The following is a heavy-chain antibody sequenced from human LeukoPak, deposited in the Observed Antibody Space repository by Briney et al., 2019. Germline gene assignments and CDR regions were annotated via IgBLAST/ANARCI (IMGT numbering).Heavy chain of an antibody. J-gene: IGHJ4*02. V-gene: IGHV1-8*01. D-gene: IGHD2-15*01. CDR1: GYTFSSYD. CDR3: ARGLKFCSGGACYGGYAY. Sequence: ASVKVSCKASGYTFSSYDINWVRQALGQGPEWMGWMNPNSGNTGYAQKFRGRVTITRNTSMNTAYMELSSLTSEDTAVYYCARGLKFCSGGACYGGYAYWGQGTLVTVSS. CDR2: MNPNSGNT.